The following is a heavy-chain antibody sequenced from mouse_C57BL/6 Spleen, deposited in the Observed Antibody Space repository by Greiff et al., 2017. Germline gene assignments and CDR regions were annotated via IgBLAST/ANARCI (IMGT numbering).Heavy chain of an antibody. CDR3: ARELFAY. Sequence: EVKLLESGPGLVKPSQSLSLTCSVTGYPITSGYYWNWIRQFPGNKLEWMGYISYDGSNNYNPSLKNRISITRDTSKNQFFLKLNSVTTEDTATYYCARELFAYWGQGTLVTVSA. CDR1: GYPITSGYY. CDR2: ISYDGSN. J-gene: IGHJ3*01. V-gene: IGHV3-6*01.